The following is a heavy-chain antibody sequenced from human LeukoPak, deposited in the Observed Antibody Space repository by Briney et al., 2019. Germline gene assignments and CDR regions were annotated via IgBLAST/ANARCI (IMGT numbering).Heavy chain of an antibody. V-gene: IGHV4-61*02. D-gene: IGHD5-18*01. CDR2: IYTSGST. Sequence: PSQTLSLTCIVSGASTSTGDYYCSWIRQPAGKGLEWIGRIYTSGSTNYNPSLKSRVTMSVDTSKNQFSLKLSSVTAADTAVYYCARTTEGGYTYDYFYYYYMDVWGKGTTVTISS. J-gene: IGHJ6*03. CDR3: ARTTEGGYTYDYFYYYYMDV. CDR1: GASTSTGDYY.